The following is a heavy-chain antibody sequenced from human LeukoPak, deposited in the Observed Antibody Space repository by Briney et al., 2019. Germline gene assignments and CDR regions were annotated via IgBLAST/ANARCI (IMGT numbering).Heavy chain of an antibody. CDR2: ISGSGGST. J-gene: IGHJ4*02. Sequence: GGSLRLSCAASGFTFSSYAMSWVRQAPGKGLEWASAISGSGGSTYYADSVKGRFTISRDNSKNSLYLQMNSLRTEDTALYYCAKDNMVGATSTLGYWGQGTLVTVSS. CDR3: AKDNMVGATSTLGY. CDR1: GFTFSSYA. D-gene: IGHD1-26*01. V-gene: IGHV3-43*02.